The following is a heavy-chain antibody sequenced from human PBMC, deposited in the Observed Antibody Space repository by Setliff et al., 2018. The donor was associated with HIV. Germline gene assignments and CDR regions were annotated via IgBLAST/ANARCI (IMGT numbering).Heavy chain of an antibody. V-gene: IGHV1-18*01. D-gene: IGHD2-2*01. J-gene: IGHJ5*02. Sequence: ASVKVSCKASGYTFTSYGISWVRQAPGQGLEWVGWISAYNGNTNYAQKLQGRVTMSTDTSTSTIYMELTSLRSDDTAVYYCARWSCGRATCYDSPYNWFEPWGQGTLVTVS. CDR1: GYTFTSYG. CDR3: ARWSCGRATCYDSPYNWFEP. CDR2: ISAYNGNT.